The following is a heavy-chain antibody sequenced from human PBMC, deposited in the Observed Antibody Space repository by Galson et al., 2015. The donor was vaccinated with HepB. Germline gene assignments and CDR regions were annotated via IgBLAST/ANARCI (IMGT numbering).Heavy chain of an antibody. D-gene: IGHD5-24*01. J-gene: IGHJ3*02. CDR3: AREMTTNDGFDI. CDR1: GYTFSSYA. V-gene: IGHV1-18*01. CDR2: ISVDDDNT. Sequence: SVKVSCKASGYTFSSYAINWVRQAPGQGLEWMGWISVDDDNTNYARRLQDRLTMSTDTSTNTAYMELRSLRSDDTAVYYCAREMTTNDGFDIWGQGTMVTVSS.